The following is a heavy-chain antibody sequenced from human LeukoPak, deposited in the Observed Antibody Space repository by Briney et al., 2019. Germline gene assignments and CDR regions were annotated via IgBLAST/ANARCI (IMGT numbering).Heavy chain of an antibody. CDR3: ATNWGTGPYYYAMDV. J-gene: IGHJ6*02. V-gene: IGHV3-33*01. CDR2: IWYDGSNK. CDR1: GFTFSSYG. Sequence: PGRSLRLSCAASGFTFSSYGMHWVRQALGKGLEWVAIIWYDGSNKYYADSVKGRFTISRDNSKNTLYLQLNSLRPEDMAVYYCATNWGTGPYYYAMDVWGQGTTVTVSS. D-gene: IGHD3-16*01.